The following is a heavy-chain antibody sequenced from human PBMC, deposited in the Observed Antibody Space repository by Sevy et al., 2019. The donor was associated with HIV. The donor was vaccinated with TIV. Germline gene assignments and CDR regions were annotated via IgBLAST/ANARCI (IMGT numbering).Heavy chain of an antibody. J-gene: IGHJ4*02. CDR2: IRFDGSIK. Sequence: GGSLRLSCAASGFIFSNYGMIWVRQAPGKGLEWVAFIRFDGSIKYYADSVRGRFTISRDNSKNILFLQMNSLRPEDTAVYYCAKDIAARPIDYWGQGTLVTVSS. D-gene: IGHD6-6*01. CDR3: AKDIAARPIDY. CDR1: GFIFSNYG. V-gene: IGHV3-30*02.